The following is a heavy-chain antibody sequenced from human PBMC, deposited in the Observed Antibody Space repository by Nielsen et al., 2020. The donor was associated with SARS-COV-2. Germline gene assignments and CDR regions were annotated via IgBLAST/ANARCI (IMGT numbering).Heavy chain of an antibody. V-gene: IGHV3-7*01. Sequence: GESLKISCAASGFSFSSYTMSWVRQAPGKGLEWVANIKQDGSEKYYVDSVKGRFTISRDNAKNSLFLQMNSLRAEDTAVYHCVRHIGSELTHWGQGTLVTVSS. J-gene: IGHJ4*02. D-gene: IGHD3-9*01. CDR2: IKQDGSEK. CDR1: GFSFSSYT. CDR3: VRHIGSELTH.